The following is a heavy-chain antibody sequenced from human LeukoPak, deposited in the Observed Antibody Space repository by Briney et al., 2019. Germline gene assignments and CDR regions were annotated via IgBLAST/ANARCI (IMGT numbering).Heavy chain of an antibody. J-gene: IGHJ4*02. V-gene: IGHV3-21*01. CDR3: ARDRGAATGTVSLDY. Sequence: PGGSLRLSCAASGFTFSTYSMNWVCQAPGKGLEWVSLITSSSSYIYYADSVRGRFTISRDHAKNSLYLQMNSLRAEDTAVYYCARDRGAATGTVSLDYWGQGTWSPSPQ. D-gene: IGHD1-1*01. CDR2: ITSSSSYI. CDR1: GFTFSTYS.